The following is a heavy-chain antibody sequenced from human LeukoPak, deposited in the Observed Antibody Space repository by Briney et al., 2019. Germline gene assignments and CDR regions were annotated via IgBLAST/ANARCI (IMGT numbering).Heavy chain of an antibody. V-gene: IGHV3-48*04. Sequence: GGSLRLSCVASGFIFSDYSMNWVRQAPGKGLEWISYIGISSGNTKYADSVKGRFTISGDNAKNSLYLQMNSLRAEDTAVYYCAGFAAYDRSGFDYWGQGTLVTVSS. J-gene: IGHJ4*02. CDR3: AGFAAYDRSGFDY. CDR2: IGISSGNT. D-gene: IGHD3-22*01. CDR1: GFIFSDYS.